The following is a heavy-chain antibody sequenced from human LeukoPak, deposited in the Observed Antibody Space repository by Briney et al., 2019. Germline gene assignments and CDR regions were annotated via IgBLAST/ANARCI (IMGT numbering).Heavy chain of an antibody. V-gene: IGHV3-21*01. Sequence: PGGSLRLSCAASGFTFSSFSLNWVRRAPGKGLEWVSSISSSSSYIYYADSVKGRFTISRDNAKNSLYLQMNSLRAEDTAVYYCARQYCSGGSCYWRGNWFDPWGQGTLVTVSS. D-gene: IGHD2-15*01. J-gene: IGHJ5*02. CDR1: GFTFSSFS. CDR2: ISSSSSYI. CDR3: ARQYCSGGSCYWRGNWFDP.